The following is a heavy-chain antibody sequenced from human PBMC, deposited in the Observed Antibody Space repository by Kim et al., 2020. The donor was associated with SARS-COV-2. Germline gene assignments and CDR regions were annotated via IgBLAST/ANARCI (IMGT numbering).Heavy chain of an antibody. V-gene: IGHV5-51*01. CDR1: GYNFARYW. D-gene: IGHD3-10*01. CDR3: ARHRTAAVGSDVES. CDR2: VYPDDSET. Sequence: GESLKISCKASGYNFARYWIGWVRQMPGKGLEWMGFVYPDDSETRYSPFFQGQVIISADKSINTAYLQWSSLRASDTASYYCARHRTAAVGSDVESWGHGTLVTVSS. J-gene: IGHJ5*01.